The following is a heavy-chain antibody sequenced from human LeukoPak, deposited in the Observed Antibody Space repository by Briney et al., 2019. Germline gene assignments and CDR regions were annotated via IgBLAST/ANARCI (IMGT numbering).Heavy chain of an antibody. Sequence: GGSLRLSCAASGFTFSSYGMQWVRQAPGKGLEWVALISNDGGNTYYEDSVKGRFTISRDNSKNTLYLQMDSLRAEDTAVYYCAKDRGSGTYNSYGMDVWGQGTTVTVSS. CDR3: AKDRGSGTYNSYGMDV. CDR1: GFTFSSYG. D-gene: IGHD5-12*01. CDR2: ISNDGGNT. V-gene: IGHV3-30*18. J-gene: IGHJ6*02.